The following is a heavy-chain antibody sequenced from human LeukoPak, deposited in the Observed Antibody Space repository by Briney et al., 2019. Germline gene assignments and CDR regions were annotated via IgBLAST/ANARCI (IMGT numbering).Heavy chain of an antibody. CDR2: ISSSSSTI. D-gene: IGHD5-18*01. V-gene: IGHV3-48*01. J-gene: IGHJ3*02. CDR3: ARDGDTAPDAFDI. Sequence: SGGSLRLSCAASGFTFSNYNMNWVRQAPGKGLEWVSYISSSSSTIYYADSVKGRFTISRDNAKNSLYLQMNSLRAEDTAVYYCARDGDTAPDAFDIWGQGTMVTVSS. CDR1: GFTFSNYN.